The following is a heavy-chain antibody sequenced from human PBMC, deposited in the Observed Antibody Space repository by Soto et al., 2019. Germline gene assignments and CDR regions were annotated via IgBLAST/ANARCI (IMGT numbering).Heavy chain of an antibody. J-gene: IGHJ4*02. CDR2: ISGSGDST. CDR3: AKERSSGWSFDY. V-gene: IGHV3-23*01. CDR1: GFTFSSHA. D-gene: IGHD6-19*01. Sequence: GGSLRLSCTASGFTFSSHAMTWVRQAPGKGLEWVSGISGSGDSTYYADSVKGRFTVSRDNSKNTLYLQMNSLRAEDTAVFYCAKERSSGWSFDYWGQGTLVTVPS.